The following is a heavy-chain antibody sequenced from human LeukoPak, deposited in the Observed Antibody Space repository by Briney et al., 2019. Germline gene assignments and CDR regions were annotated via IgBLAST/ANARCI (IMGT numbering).Heavy chain of an antibody. CDR2: INPNSGGT. CDR3: ATSPLVAGAFDI. D-gene: IGHD3-9*01. Sequence: ASVKVSCKASGYTFTGYYMHWVRQAPGQGLAWMGWINPNSGGTNYAQKFQGRVTMTRDTSISTAYMELSRLRSDDTAVYYCATSPLVAGAFDIWGQGTMVTVSS. CDR1: GYTFTGYY. J-gene: IGHJ3*02. V-gene: IGHV1-2*02.